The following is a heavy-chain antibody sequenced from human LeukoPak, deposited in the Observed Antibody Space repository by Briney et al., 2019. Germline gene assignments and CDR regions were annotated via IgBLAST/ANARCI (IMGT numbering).Heavy chain of an antibody. V-gene: IGHV1-69*13. CDR2: IIPIFGTA. CDR3: ARWRASGGYYYYYYMDG. Sequence: AVKVSCKASGVTFSSYAISWVRQAPRQGLGWIGGIIPIFGTANYAQKFQGRVTITADESTSTAYMELSSLRSEDTAVYYCARWRASGGYYYYYYMDGWGKGTTVTVSS. D-gene: IGHD3-10*01. CDR1: GVTFSSYA. J-gene: IGHJ6*03.